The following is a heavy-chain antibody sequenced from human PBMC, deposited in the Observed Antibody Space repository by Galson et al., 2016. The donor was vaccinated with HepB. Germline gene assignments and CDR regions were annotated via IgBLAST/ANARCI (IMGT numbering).Heavy chain of an antibody. D-gene: IGHD2-15*01. CDR3: AKAAQYCSSSSCRNWFDP. Sequence: SLRLSCAASGFTFDDYAMHWVRQVPGKGLEWVSGISWNSGNAGYADSVKGRFTISRDNAKDSLYLQMNSLRTEDTALYYCAKAAQYCSSSSCRNWFDPWGLGTLVTVSS. J-gene: IGHJ5*02. CDR1: GFTFDDYA. V-gene: IGHV3-9*01. CDR2: ISWNSGNA.